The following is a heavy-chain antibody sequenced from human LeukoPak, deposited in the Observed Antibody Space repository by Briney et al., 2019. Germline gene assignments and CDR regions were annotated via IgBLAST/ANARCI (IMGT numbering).Heavy chain of an antibody. CDR2: IYYSGST. J-gene: IGHJ4*02. CDR1: GGSISSGGYY. CDR3: ARGPEWELHYFDY. V-gene: IGHV4-30-4*08. D-gene: IGHD1-26*01. Sequence: KPSETLSLTCTVSGGSISSGGYYWSWIRQPPGKGLEWIGYIYYSGSTYYNPSLKSRVTISVDTSKNQFSLKLSSVTAADTAVYYCARGPEWELHYFDYWGQGTLVTVSS.